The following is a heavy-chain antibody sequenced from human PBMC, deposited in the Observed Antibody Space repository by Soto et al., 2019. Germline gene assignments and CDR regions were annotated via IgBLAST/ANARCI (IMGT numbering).Heavy chain of an antibody. J-gene: IGHJ4*02. CDR2: IIPIFGTA. CDR1: GGTFSSYA. Sequence: SVKVSCKASGGTFSSYAISWVRQAPGQGLEWMGGIIPIFGTANYAQKFQGRVTITADESTSTAYMELSSLRSEDTAVYYCARGYSSGWYGYYFDYWGQGTLVTVSS. D-gene: IGHD6-19*01. CDR3: ARGYSSGWYGYYFDY. V-gene: IGHV1-69*13.